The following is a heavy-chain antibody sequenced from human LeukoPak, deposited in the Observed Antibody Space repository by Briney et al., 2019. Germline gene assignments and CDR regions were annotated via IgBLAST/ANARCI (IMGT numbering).Heavy chain of an antibody. V-gene: IGHV6-1*01. CDR2: TYYRSKWYN. CDR3: ARQQPYYYMDV. Sequence: SQTLSLTCAISGDSLSSNSAAWNWIRQSPSSGLEWLGRTYYRSKWYNDYVVSVKSRITIKPDTSKNQFSLQLNSVTPEDTAVYYCARQQPYYYMDVWGKGTTVTVSS. J-gene: IGHJ6*03. CDR1: GDSLSSNSAA. D-gene: IGHD6-13*01.